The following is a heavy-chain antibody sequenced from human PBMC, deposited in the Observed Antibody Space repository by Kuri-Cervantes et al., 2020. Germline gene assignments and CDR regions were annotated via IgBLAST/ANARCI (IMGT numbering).Heavy chain of an antibody. J-gene: IGHJ4*02. D-gene: IGHD3-16*02. CDR1: GGTFTSYY. CDR2: INPSSGST. V-gene: IGHV1-46*01. CDR3: ARGSGMTTFGGVIVF. Sequence: ASVKVSCKASGGTFTSYYMHWVRQAPGQGLEWMGIINPSSGSTSYAQKFQGRVTMTRDTSTSTVYMELSSLRSEDTAVYYCARGSGMTTFGGVIVFWGQGTLVTVSS.